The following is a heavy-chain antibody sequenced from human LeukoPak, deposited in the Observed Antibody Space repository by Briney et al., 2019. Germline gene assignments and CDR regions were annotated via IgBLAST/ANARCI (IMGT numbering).Heavy chain of an antibody. Sequence: ASVKVSCKASGYTFTSYDIHWVRQATGQGLEWMGWMNPNSGNTGYAQKFQGRVTMTRNTSISTAYMELSSLRSEDTAVYYCARGYKRIRQNWFDPWGQGTLVTVSS. CDR3: ARGYKRIRQNWFDP. CDR1: GYTFTSYD. V-gene: IGHV1-8*01. CDR2: MNPNSGNT. D-gene: IGHD1-20*01. J-gene: IGHJ5*02.